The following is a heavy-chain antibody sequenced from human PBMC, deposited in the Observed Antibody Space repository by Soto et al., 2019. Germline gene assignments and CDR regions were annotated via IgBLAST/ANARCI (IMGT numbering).Heavy chain of an antibody. V-gene: IGHV3-30-3*01. CDR3: ARVRDHSGSYLYYFDY. CDR1: GFTFSSYA. Sequence: GGSLRLSCSASGFTFSSYARHWVRQAPGKGLEWVAVISYDGSNKYYADSVKGRFTISRDNSKNTLYLQMNSLRAEDTAVYYCARVRDHSGSYLYYFDYWGQGTLVTVYS. J-gene: IGHJ4*02. CDR2: ISYDGSNK. D-gene: IGHD1-26*01.